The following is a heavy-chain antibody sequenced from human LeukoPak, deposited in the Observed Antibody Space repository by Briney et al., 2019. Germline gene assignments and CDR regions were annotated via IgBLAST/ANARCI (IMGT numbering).Heavy chain of an antibody. D-gene: IGHD2-2*01. CDR1: GYTFTGYY. CDR2: INPNSGGT. Sequence: ASVKVSCKASGYTFTGYYMHWVRQAPGQGLEWMGWINPNSGGTNYAQKFQGRVTMTRDTSISTAYMELSRLRSDDTAVYYCARGSTYCSSTSCSYRDYYGMDVWGRGTTVTVSS. CDR3: ARGSTYCSSTSCSYRDYYGMDV. V-gene: IGHV1-2*02. J-gene: IGHJ6*02.